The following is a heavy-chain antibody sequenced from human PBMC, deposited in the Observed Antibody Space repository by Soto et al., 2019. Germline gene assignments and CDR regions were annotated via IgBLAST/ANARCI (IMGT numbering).Heavy chain of an antibody. CDR3: ARATGYSGYDCYFDY. CDR1: GGSISSGGYY. J-gene: IGHJ4*02. D-gene: IGHD5-12*01. CDR2: IYYSGST. Sequence: SETLSLTCTVSGGSISSGGYYWSWIRQHPGKGLEWIGYIYYSGSTYYNPSLKSRVTISVDTSKNQFSLKLSSVTAADTAVYYCARATGYSGYDCYFDYWGQGTLVTVSS. V-gene: IGHV4-31*03.